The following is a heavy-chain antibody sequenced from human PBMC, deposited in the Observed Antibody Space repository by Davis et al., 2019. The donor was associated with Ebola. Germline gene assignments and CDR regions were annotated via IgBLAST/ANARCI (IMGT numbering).Heavy chain of an antibody. CDR2: IYFSGAA. D-gene: IGHD4-17*01. CDR3: ARDAADDYGVNFDY. J-gene: IGHJ4*02. CDR1: GGSITNYY. V-gene: IGHV4-59*01. Sequence: PSETLSLTCTVSGGSITNYYWDWIRQPPGKGLEWIGHIYFSGAAKYNPSLRSRATISVDTSKNQFYLKLNSETAADTAVYYCARDAADDYGVNFDYWGQGNLVTVSS.